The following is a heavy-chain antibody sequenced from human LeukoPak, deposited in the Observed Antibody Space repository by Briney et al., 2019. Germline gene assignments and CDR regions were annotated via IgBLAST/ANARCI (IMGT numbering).Heavy chain of an antibody. CDR2: TYHSGST. V-gene: IGHV4-4*02. CDR3: AASRDGYNPDAFDI. D-gene: IGHD5-24*01. Sequence: SGTLSLTCAVSGGSISSSNWWSWVRQPPGKGLEWIGETYHSGSTNYNPSLKSRVTISVDKSKNQFSLKLSSVTAADTAVYYCAASRDGYNPDAFDIWGQGTMVTVSS. J-gene: IGHJ3*02. CDR1: GGSISSSNW.